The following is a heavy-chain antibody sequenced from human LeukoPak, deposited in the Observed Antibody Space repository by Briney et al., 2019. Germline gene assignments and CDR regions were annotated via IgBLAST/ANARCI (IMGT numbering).Heavy chain of an antibody. CDR3: ARNNWNYAVFDY. V-gene: IGHV3-33*01. Sequence: GGSLRLSCAASGFTFSSYGMHWVRQAPGKGLEWVAVIWYDGSNKYYADSVKSRFTISRDNSKNTLYLQMNSLRAEDTAVYYCARNNWNYAVFDYWGQGTLVTVSS. J-gene: IGHJ4*02. CDR1: GFTFSSYG. D-gene: IGHD1-7*01. CDR2: IWYDGSNK.